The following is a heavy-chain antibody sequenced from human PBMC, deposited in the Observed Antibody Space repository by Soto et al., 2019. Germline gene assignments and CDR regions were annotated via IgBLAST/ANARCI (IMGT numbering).Heavy chain of an antibody. Sequence: QVQLVQSGAEVKKPGASVKVSCKASGYTFTSYAMHWVRQAPGQRLEWMGWINAGNGNTKYSQKFQGRVTITRDTSASTAYMELSSLRSEDTAVYYCARERVQLWLRRRYSGYHPGYWGQGTLVTVSS. V-gene: IGHV1-3*01. CDR3: ARERVQLWLRRRYSGYHPGY. CDR2: INAGNGNT. D-gene: IGHD5-18*01. CDR1: GYTFTSYA. J-gene: IGHJ4*02.